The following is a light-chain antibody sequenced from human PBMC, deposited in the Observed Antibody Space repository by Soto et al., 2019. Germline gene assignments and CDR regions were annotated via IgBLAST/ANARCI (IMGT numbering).Light chain of an antibody. CDR2: GAS. V-gene: IGKV3-20*01. Sequence: EIVLTQSPGTLCLSPGERAKLSCRASQSVTSDYLAWYQQKPGQAPRLLIHGASSRATGIPDRFSGSGSGTDFTLTISRLEPEDFAVYYCQQDGMPFGQGTKVDIK. CDR3: QQDGMP. CDR1: QSVTSDY. J-gene: IGKJ1*01.